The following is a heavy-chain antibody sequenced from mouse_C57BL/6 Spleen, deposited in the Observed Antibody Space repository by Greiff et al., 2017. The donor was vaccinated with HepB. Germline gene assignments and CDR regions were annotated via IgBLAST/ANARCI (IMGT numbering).Heavy chain of an antibody. D-gene: IGHD1-1*02. CDR1: GYTFTSYW. V-gene: IGHV1-69*01. CDR3: ARGGGYYGMDY. Sequence: QVQLKESGAELVMPGASVKLSCKASGYTFTSYWMHWVKQRPGQGLEWIGEIDPSDSYTNYNQKFKGKSTLTVDKSSSTAYMQLSSLTSEDSAVYYCARGGGYYGMDYWGQGTSVTVSS. CDR2: IDPSDSYT. J-gene: IGHJ4*01.